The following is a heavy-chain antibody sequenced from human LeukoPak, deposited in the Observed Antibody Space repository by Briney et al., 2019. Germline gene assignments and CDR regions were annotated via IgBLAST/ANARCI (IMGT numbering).Heavy chain of an antibody. CDR3: AMRAVAGL. Sequence: GGSLRLSCAASGFTFSSYAMSWVRQAPGKGLEWVAVISYDGSNKYYADSVKGRFTISRDNSKNTLYLQMNSLRAEDTAVYYCAMRAVAGLWGQGTLVTVSS. V-gene: IGHV3-30*03. D-gene: IGHD6-19*01. J-gene: IGHJ4*02. CDR1: GFTFSSYA. CDR2: ISYDGSNK.